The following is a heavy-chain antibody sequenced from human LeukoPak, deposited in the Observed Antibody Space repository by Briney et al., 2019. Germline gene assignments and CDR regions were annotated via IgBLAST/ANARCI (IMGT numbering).Heavy chain of an antibody. CDR3: AREDAVSSDDAFDL. Sequence: PSETLSLTCTVSGYSITSGYYWGWIRQPPGKGLEWIGSIYHSGSTYYNPSLKSRVTISVDTSKNQFSLSLSAVTAADTAMYYCAREDAVSSDDAFDLWGQGTMVTVSS. CDR1: GYSITSGYY. D-gene: IGHD6-19*01. V-gene: IGHV4-38-2*02. CDR2: IYHSGST. J-gene: IGHJ3*01.